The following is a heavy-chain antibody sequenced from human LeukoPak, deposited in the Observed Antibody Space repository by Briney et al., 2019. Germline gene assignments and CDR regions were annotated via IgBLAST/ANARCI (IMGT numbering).Heavy chain of an antibody. V-gene: IGHV4-34*01. CDR2: INHSGST. CDR1: GGSFSGYY. CDR3: GRDAAEVGPGRGLEY. J-gene: IGHJ4*02. Sequence: PSETLSLTCAVYGGSFSGYYWSWIRQPPGKGLEWIGEINHSGSTNYNPSLKGRVTISGGTSKNQFSLKLSSVTATETAVYYCGRDAAEVGPGRGLEYWGQGTLATVTA. D-gene: IGHD3-3*01.